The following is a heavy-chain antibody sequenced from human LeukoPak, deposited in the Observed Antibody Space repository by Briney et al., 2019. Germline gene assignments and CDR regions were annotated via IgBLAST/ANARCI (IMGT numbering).Heavy chain of an antibody. D-gene: IGHD7-27*01. CDR1: GDSVSSNSAA. V-gene: IGHV6-1*01. CDR3: TSLTGDTDY. J-gene: IGHJ4*02. Sequence: SQTLSLTCAISGDSVSSNSAAWNWIRQSPSRGLEWLGRTYYRSKWYKEYALSVKSRITINPDTSKNQFSLQLNSVTLEDTAVYYCTSLTGDTDYWGQGTLVTVSS. CDR2: TYYRSKWYK.